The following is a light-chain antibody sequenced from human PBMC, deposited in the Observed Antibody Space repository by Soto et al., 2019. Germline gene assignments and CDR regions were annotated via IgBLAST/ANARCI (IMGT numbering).Light chain of an antibody. CDR2: GAS. CDR3: QHHAGSPA. J-gene: IGKJ1*01. Sequence: EIVLTQSPGTLSLSPGERATLSCRASHSFSSSFLAWYQQKPGQAPRLLIYGASSRATGIPERFSGSGSGTDFTLTISRLAPEDFGMYYCQHHAGSPAFGQGTKVE. CDR1: HSFSSSF. V-gene: IGKV3-20*01.